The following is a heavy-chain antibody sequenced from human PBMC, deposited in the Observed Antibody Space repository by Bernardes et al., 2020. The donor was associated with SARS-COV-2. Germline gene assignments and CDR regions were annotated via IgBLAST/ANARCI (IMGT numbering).Heavy chain of an antibody. V-gene: IGHV1-2*02. Sequence: ASVKVSCKASGYTFTTYYMPWVRQAPGQGLEWMGWITANSGVTNYAQKFQGRVTMTRDTSTSTAYMELSRLRSDDTAMYYCARDYYGSGGYTDYWGQGTLVTVS. CDR3: ARDYYGSGGYTDY. CDR1: GYTFTTYY. CDR2: ITANSGVT. J-gene: IGHJ4*02. D-gene: IGHD3-10*01.